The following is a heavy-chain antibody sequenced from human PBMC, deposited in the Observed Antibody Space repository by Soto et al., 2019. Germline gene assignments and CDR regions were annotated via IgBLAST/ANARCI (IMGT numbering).Heavy chain of an antibody. CDR1: GFIFSSYA. CDR2: VSYDGSAT. D-gene: IGHD3-10*01. V-gene: IGHV3-30*18. CDR3: AKAHYYSSGSYNA. Sequence: QVQLVESGGGVVQPGRSLRLSCAASGFIFSSYAMHWVRQAPGKGLEWVAFVSYDGSATYHADSVKGRFTISRDNSKNTLFMQMNSLRIEDTAVYYCAKAHYYSSGSYNAWGQGTLVTVSS. J-gene: IGHJ5*02.